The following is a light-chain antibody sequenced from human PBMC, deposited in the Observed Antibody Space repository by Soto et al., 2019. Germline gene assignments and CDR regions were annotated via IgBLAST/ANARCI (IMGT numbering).Light chain of an antibody. CDR2: GAS. CDR1: QSVSRNY. CDR3: QHYGSSLT. V-gene: IGKV3-20*01. J-gene: IGKJ5*01. Sequence: EIVLTQSPGTLSLSPGERATLSCRASQSVSRNYLAWYQQKPGQAPRLLFYGASSRVTGIPQRLSGSGSGTDFTLTISRLEPEDFAVYYCQHYGSSLTFGQGTRLEI.